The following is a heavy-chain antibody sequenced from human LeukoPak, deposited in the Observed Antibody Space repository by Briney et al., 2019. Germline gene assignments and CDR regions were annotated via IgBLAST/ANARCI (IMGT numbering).Heavy chain of an antibody. CDR1: GFTVSSNY. Sequence: GGSLRLSCAASGFTVSSNYMSWVRQAPGKGLEWVSVIYSGSSTYYADSVKGRFTISRDNAKNSLSLQMNSLRTEDTAVYYCARDTAMVRSFDYWGQGTLVTVSS. V-gene: IGHV3-53*01. D-gene: IGHD5-18*01. CDR2: IYSGSST. CDR3: ARDTAMVRSFDY. J-gene: IGHJ4*02.